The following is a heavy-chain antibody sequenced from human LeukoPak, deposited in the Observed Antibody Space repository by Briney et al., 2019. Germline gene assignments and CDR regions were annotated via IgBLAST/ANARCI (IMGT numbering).Heavy chain of an antibody. CDR3: ARIPKTTYFDY. V-gene: IGHV3-53*01. J-gene: IGHJ4*02. CDR1: GFTVSSKY. Sequence: GGSLRLSCAASGFTVSSKYMSWVRQAPGKGLEWVSVIYSGGSTDYADSVKGRFTISRDNSENTLHLQMNSLRAEDTAVYYCARIPKTTYFDYWGQGTLITVSS. CDR2: IYSGGST. D-gene: IGHD4-17*01.